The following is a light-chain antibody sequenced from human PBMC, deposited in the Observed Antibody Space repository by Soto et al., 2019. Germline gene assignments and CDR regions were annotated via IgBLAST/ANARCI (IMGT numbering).Light chain of an antibody. CDR2: EVS. J-gene: IGLJ2*01. V-gene: IGLV2-8*01. CDR1: SSDVGGHNY. CDR3: SSYAGSNNFERV. Sequence: QSVLTQPPSASGSPGQSVTISCTGTSSDVGGHNYVSWYQQHPGKAPKLMIYEVSKRPSGVPDRFSGSKSGNTASLTVSGLQAEDEADYYCSSYAGSNNFERVFGGGTKLTVL.